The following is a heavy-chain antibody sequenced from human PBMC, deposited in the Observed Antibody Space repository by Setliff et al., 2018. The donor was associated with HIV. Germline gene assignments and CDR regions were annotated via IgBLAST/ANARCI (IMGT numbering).Heavy chain of an antibody. V-gene: IGHV4-30-4*08. CDR1: GDSISSDDHY. CDR3: ARMSVSAAVYFDS. Sequence: PSETLSLTCTVSGDSISSDDHYWSWIRQTPGKGLKWIGYIFNTGSTYYKSSLASRLTMSIDTSRNQFSLKLRSVTAADTAVFYCARMSVSAAVYFDSWGQGTLVTVSS. J-gene: IGHJ4*02. CDR2: IFNTGST. D-gene: IGHD6-25*01.